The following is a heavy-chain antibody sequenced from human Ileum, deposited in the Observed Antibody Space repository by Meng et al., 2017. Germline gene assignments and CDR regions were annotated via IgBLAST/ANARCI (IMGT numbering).Heavy chain of an antibody. CDR3: ARTPLYSGSYYFDP. CDR1: GDSVSSDNYY. J-gene: IGHJ4*02. Sequence: HVHLPESGPGLVRPSETLSLTCTASGDSVSSDNYYWSWIRQPPGKGLEWIGYVYYSGHTDCNPSLKSRLSISIDTSKNHFSLKLSSVTAADTAVYYCARTPLYSGSYYFDPWGQGALVTVSS. V-gene: IGHV4-61*03. D-gene: IGHD1-26*01. CDR2: VYYSGHT.